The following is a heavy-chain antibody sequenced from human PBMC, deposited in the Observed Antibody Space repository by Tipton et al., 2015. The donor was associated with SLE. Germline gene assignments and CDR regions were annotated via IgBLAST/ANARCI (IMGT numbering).Heavy chain of an antibody. V-gene: IGHV3-30*04. CDR2: ISYDGSNK. Sequence: SLRLSCAASGFTFSSYEMNWVRQAPGKGLEWVAVISYDGSNKYYADSVKGRFTISRDNSKNTLYLQMNSLRAEDTAVYYCAREEVIMNAFDIWGQGTMVTVSS. J-gene: IGHJ3*02. CDR1: GFTFSSYE. D-gene: IGHD3-3*01. CDR3: AREEVIMNAFDI.